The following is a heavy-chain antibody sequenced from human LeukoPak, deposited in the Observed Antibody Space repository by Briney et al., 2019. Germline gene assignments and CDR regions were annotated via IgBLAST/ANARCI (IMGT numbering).Heavy chain of an antibody. CDR3: ARAYYYGMDV. D-gene: IGHD3-16*01. CDR1: GGSISSYY. CDR2: IYYSGST. J-gene: IGHJ6*02. Sequence: LETLSLTCTVSGGSISSYYWSWIRQPPGKGLEWIGYIYYSGSTNYNPSLKSRVTISVDTSKNQFSLKLSSVTAADTAVYYCARAYYYGMDVWGQGTTVTVSS. V-gene: IGHV4-59*08.